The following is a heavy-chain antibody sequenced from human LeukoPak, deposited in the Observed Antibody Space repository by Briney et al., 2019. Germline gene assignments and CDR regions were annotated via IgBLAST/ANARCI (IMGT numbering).Heavy chain of an antibody. Sequence: PGGSLRLSCAASGFTFSDYYMSWIRQAPGKGLEWVSYISSSGSTIYYADSVKGRFTISRDNAKNSPYLQMNSLRAEDTAVYYCAKALEVASDEYFQHWGQGTLVAVSS. CDR2: ISSSGSTI. J-gene: IGHJ1*01. CDR3: AKALEVASDEYFQH. CDR1: GFTFSDYY. V-gene: IGHV3-11*01. D-gene: IGHD2-15*01.